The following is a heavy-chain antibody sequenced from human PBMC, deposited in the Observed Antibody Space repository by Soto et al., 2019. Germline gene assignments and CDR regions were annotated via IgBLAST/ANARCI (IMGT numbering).Heavy chain of an antibody. J-gene: IGHJ3*02. CDR2: TRNKVKAYTT. CDR3: ARISAAASNAFDI. CDR1: GFSISDHF. D-gene: IGHD6-13*01. Sequence: PGGSLRLSCAGSGFSISDHFMDWVRQAPGKGLEWVGRTRNKVKAYTTEYAASVKGRFTISRDESKNSVYLEINSLKTEDTAIYHCARISAAASNAFDIWGQRTMVTVSS. V-gene: IGHV3-72*01.